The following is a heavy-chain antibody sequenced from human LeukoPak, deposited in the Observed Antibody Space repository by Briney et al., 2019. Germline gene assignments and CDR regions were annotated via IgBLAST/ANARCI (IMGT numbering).Heavy chain of an antibody. CDR1: GFTFSSSW. D-gene: IGHD3-22*01. Sequence: PGGSLRLSCVASGFTFSSSWMAWVRQAPGKGLEWVANIKEDGSEKYCVDSVKGRFTISRDNSQNTLFLQMNSLRAEDTALYHCAKTVVNSGWNHFDFWGQGTLVTVSS. J-gene: IGHJ4*02. CDR3: AKTVVNSGWNHFDF. CDR2: IKEDGSEK. V-gene: IGHV3-7*03.